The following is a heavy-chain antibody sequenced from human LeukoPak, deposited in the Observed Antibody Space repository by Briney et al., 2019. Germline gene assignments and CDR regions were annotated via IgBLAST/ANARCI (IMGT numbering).Heavy chain of an antibody. V-gene: IGHV4-4*09. CDR2: IYTSGST. D-gene: IGHD3-22*01. Sequence: SETLSLTCTVSGGSISSYYWSWIRQPPGKGLEWIGYIYTSGSTNYNPSLKSRVTISVDTSKNQFSLKLNSVTAADTAVYYCARHEVIDQYYYERAGWFDPWGQGTLVTVSS. J-gene: IGHJ5*02. CDR3: ARHEVIDQYYYERAGWFDP. CDR1: GGSISSYY.